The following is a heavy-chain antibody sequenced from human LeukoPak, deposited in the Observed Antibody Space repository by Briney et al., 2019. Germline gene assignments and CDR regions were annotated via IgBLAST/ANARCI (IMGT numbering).Heavy chain of an antibody. CDR1: GGSFSGYH. V-gene: IGHV4-34*01. CDR3: ARVVPATISGRFDY. J-gene: IGHJ4*02. Sequence: SETLSLTCAVYGGSFSGYHWSWIRQPPGKGLEWIGEINHSGSTNYNPSLKSRVTISVDTSKNQFSLMVNSVTAADTAVYFCARVVPATISGRFDYWGQGTLVTVSS. CDR2: INHSGST. D-gene: IGHD2-2*02.